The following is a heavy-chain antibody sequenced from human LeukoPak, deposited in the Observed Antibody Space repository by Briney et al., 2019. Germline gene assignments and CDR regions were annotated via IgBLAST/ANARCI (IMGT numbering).Heavy chain of an antibody. CDR2: INPNSGDT. D-gene: IGHD6-6*01. Sequence: ASVKVSCKASGYTFIDSYIYWVRQAPGQGLEWMGWINPNSGDTRSAQKFHDRVTLTGDTSIITAYMELTSLRSDDTAVYYCARGHASSPSFDYWGQGTLVTVSS. J-gene: IGHJ4*02. V-gene: IGHV1-2*02. CDR1: GYTFIDSY. CDR3: ARGHASSPSFDY.